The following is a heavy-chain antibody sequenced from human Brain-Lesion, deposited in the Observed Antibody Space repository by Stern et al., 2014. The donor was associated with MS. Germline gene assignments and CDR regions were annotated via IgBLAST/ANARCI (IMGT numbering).Heavy chain of an antibody. CDR1: GYTLTELS. CDR3: ATLSPGAGGNYYRHFDY. D-gene: IGHD1-26*01. Sequence: QVQLVESGAELKKPGASVKVSCKVSGYTLTELSMHWVRQAPRKGLEWMGGFDPNDGATYYAQKFQGRVTMTTATTTDPAHMELRSLRSEDTAVYYCATLSPGAGGNYYRHFDYWGQGTLVTVSS. J-gene: IGHJ4*02. CDR2: FDPNDGAT. V-gene: IGHV1-24*01.